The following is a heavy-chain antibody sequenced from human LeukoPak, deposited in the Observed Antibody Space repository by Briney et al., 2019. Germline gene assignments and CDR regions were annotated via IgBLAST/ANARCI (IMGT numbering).Heavy chain of an antibody. V-gene: IGHV3-48*01. CDR2: ISVSSTAA. D-gene: IGHD1-26*01. CDR3: ARGGGRSYSDAFDI. CDR1: GFTFSSSN. J-gene: IGHJ3*02. Sequence: PGGSLRLSCAASGFTFSSSNMHWVRQAPGKGLEWLSFISVSSTAAQYADSVKGRFTISRDIGRKSLYLQMNSLRGEDTAVYYCARGGGRSYSDAFDIWGQGTVVTVSS.